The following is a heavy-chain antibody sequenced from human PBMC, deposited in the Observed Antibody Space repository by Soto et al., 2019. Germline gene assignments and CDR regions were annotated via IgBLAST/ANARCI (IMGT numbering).Heavy chain of an antibody. J-gene: IGHJ4*02. CDR2: IKSKTDGGTT. Sequence: PGGSLRLSWAASGFTLRNAGMSWVRQAPGKGLEWVGRIKSKTDGGTTDYAAPVKGRFTISRDDSKNTLYLQMNSLKTEDTAVYYCTTDPIVVVVIDYWGQGTLVTVSS. V-gene: IGHV3-15*01. D-gene: IGHD2-15*01. CDR3: TTDPIVVVVIDY. CDR1: GFTLRNAG.